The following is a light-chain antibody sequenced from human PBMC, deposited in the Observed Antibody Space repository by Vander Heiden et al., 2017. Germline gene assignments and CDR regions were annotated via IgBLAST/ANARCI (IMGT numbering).Light chain of an antibody. J-gene: IGKJ4*01. V-gene: IGKV1-17*01. CDR1: QGIRND. CDR3: LQHTTYRFT. CDR2: AAS. Sequence: DIQTTQSPSSLSASVGDRVTFTCRESQGIRNDLGWYQQTPGKATKRLIYAASSLHSVVPSRFSGSGSGTEFTLTISLLQPEDFATYYCLQHTTYRFTFGGGTRVEMK.